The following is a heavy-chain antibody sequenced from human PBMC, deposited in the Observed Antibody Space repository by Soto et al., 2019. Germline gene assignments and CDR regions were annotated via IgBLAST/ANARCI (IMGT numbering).Heavy chain of an antibody. CDR3: ARDDYGMDV. V-gene: IGHV3-53*01. CDR1: GFIVSSNY. J-gene: IGHJ6*02. Sequence: GGSLRLSCAASGFIVSSNYMSWVRQAPGKGLECVSVIYSGGSTYYADSVKGRFTISRDNSQNTLYLQMNSLRAEDTAVYYCARDDYGMDVWGQGTTVTVSS. CDR2: IYSGGST.